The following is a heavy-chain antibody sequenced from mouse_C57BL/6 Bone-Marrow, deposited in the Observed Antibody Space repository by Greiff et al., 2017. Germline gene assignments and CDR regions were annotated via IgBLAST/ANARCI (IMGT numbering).Heavy chain of an antibody. J-gene: IGHJ4*01. CDR2: IDPSDSYT. V-gene: IGHV1-59*01. Sequence: QVQLQQPGAELVRPGTSVKLSCKASGYTFTSYWMHWVKQRPGQGLEWIGVIDPSDSYTNYNQKFKGKATLTVDTYSSTAYMQLSSLTSEDSAVYYCARDDYGRDYYAMDYWGKGTSVTVSS. CDR1: GYTFTSYW. D-gene: IGHD2-4*01. CDR3: ARDDYGRDYYAMDY.